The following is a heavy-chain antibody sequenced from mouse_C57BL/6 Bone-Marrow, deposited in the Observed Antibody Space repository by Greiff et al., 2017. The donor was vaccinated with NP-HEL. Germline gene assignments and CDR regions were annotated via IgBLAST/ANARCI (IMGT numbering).Heavy chain of an antibody. Sequence: EVQLVESGEGLVKPGGSLKLSCAASGFTFSSYAMSWVRQTPEKRLEWVAYISSGGDYIYYADTVKGRFTISRDNARNTQYLQMSSLKSEDTAMYYCTRDGGYYLGFAYWGQGTLVTVSA. V-gene: IGHV5-9-1*02. CDR2: ISSGGDYI. CDR3: TRDGGYYLGFAY. D-gene: IGHD2-3*01. CDR1: GFTFSSYA. J-gene: IGHJ3*01.